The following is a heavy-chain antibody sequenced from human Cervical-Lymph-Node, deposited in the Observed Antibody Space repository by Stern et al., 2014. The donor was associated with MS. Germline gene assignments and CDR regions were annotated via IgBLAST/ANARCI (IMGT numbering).Heavy chain of an antibody. D-gene: IGHD6-19*01. CDR3: ARGGIALALNWFDL. Sequence: QVQLQESGPGLVKPPETLSLMCTVSGDSISNYYWNWIRQTPGRGLQWIGYVYYTGSNSYNASLKSRVTISLGTSKNQFSLKLNSVTAADTAVYYCARGGIALALNWFDLWGQGTPVTVSS. J-gene: IGHJ5*02. CDR1: GDSISNYY. CDR2: VYYTGSN. V-gene: IGHV4-59*01.